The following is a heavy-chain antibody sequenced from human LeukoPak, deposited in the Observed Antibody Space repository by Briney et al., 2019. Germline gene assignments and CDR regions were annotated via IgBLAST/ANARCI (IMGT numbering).Heavy chain of an antibody. D-gene: IGHD1-1*01. CDR1: GFTFSIYE. Sequence: PGGSLRLSCVASGFTFSIYEMNWVRQAPGKGLEWVSYISNSGNVIYYAESVKGQFTISRDNAKNSLYLQMNSLRAEDTAVYYCARGNGLDYWGQGTLVTVSS. CDR3: ARGNGLDY. CDR2: ISNSGNVI. J-gene: IGHJ4*02. V-gene: IGHV3-48*03.